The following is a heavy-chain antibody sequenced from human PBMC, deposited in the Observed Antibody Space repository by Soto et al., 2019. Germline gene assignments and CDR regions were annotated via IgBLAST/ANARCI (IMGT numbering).Heavy chain of an antibody. J-gene: IGHJ3*01. Sequence: QVQLQESGPGLVKPSETLSLTCTVSGGSISSYYWSWIRQPPGKGLEWIGYIYYSGSTSYNPSLKSRVTMSGDTCKNQFSLKLSSVPAADTAVYYCERQSGRSWLVGAFDLWGQGTRVTVSS. V-gene: IGHV4-59*08. CDR3: ERQSGRSWLVGAFDL. CDR2: IYYSGST. D-gene: IGHD6-13*01. CDR1: GGSISSYY.